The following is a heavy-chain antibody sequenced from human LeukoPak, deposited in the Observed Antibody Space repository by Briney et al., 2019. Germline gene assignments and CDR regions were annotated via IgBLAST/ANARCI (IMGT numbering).Heavy chain of an antibody. V-gene: IGHV4-34*01. D-gene: IGHD2-15*01. CDR1: GRSFSGYY. Sequence: SETLSLTCAVYGRSFSGYYWSWIRQPPGKGLEWIGEINHSGSTNYNPSLKSRVTISVDTSKNQFSLKLSSVTAADTAVYYCARVSYSFDAFDIWGQGTMVTVSS. CDR2: INHSGST. J-gene: IGHJ3*02. CDR3: ARVSYSFDAFDI.